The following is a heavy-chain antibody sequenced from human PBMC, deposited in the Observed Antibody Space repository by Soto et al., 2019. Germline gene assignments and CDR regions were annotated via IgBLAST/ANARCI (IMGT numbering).Heavy chain of an antibody. CDR2: INHSGST. CDR1: GGSFSGYY. J-gene: IGHJ5*02. Sequence: QVQLQQWGAGLLKPSETLSLTCAVYGGSFSGYYWSWIRQPPGKGLEWIGEINHSGSTNYNPSLKSRVTISVDTSKNQFSLKLSSVTAAETAVYYCARGRHDFWRGYRRGDNWFDPWGQGTLVTVSS. CDR3: ARGRHDFWRGYRRGDNWFDP. V-gene: IGHV4-34*01. D-gene: IGHD3-3*01.